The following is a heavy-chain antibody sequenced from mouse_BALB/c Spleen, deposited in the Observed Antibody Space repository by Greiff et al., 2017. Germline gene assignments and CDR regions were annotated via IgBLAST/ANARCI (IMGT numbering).Heavy chain of an antibody. J-gene: IGHJ3*01. CDR1: GFSLTSYG. CDR3: ARNRYEGAGFAY. Sequence: VKLMESGPGLVQPSQSLSITCTVSGFSLTSYGVHWVRQSPGKGLEWLGVIWSGGSTDYNAAFISRLSISKDNSKSQVFFKMNSLQANDTAIYYCARNRYEGAGFAYWGQGTLVTVSA. V-gene: IGHV2-2*02. D-gene: IGHD2-14*01. CDR2: IWSGGST.